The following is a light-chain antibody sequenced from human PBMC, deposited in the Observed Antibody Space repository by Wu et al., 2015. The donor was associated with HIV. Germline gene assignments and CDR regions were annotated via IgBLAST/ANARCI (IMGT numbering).Light chain of an antibody. V-gene: IGKV3D-20*02. CDR1: QSVTSSQ. Sequence: EIVLTQSPGTLSLSAGERATLSCKASQSVTSSQLAWYQQRPGQAPRLVIYGVSTRATGIPDRFSGSGSGTDFTLTISSLEPEDFAVYYCQQRSNWPLTFGGGTKVEIK. J-gene: IGKJ4*01. CDR2: GVS. CDR3: QQRSNWPLT.